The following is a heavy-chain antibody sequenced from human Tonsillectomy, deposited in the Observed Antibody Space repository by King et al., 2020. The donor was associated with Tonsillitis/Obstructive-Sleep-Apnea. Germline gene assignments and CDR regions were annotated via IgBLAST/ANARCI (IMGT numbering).Heavy chain of an antibody. CDR2: ISSSTSYI. J-gene: IGHJ3*02. D-gene: IGHD3-10*01. Sequence: VQLVESGGGLVKSGGSLRLSCAASGFTFSSYSMNWVRQAPGKGLEWVSSISSSTSYIYYADSVKGRFTISRDTAKNSLYLQMNSLRAEDTAMYYCARDSGVLDAFDIWGQGTMVPVSS. CDR1: GFTFSSYS. V-gene: IGHV3-21*01. CDR3: ARDSGVLDAFDI.